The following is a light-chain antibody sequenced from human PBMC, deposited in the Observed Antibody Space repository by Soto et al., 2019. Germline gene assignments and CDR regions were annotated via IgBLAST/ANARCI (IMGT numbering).Light chain of an antibody. CDR1: QDISNY. CDR2: DAS. CDR3: QRYDNLLYT. V-gene: IGKV1-33*01. J-gene: IGKJ2*01. Sequence: DIQMTQSPSSLSASVGDRVTITCQASQDISNYLNWYQQKPGKAPKLLIYDASNLETGVPSRFSGSGSGTDFTFTISSLQPEDIATYCCQRYDNLLYTFGQG.